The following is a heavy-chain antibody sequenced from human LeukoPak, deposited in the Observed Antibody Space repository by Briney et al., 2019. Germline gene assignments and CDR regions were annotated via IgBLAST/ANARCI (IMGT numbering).Heavy chain of an antibody. CDR1: GGSISSYY. Sequence: SETLSLTCTVSGGSISSYYWSWIRQPPGKGLEWSGYIYYSGSTNYNPSLKSRVTISVDTSKNQFSLKLSSVTAADTAVYYCARAPGYCSGGSCYRDYYGMDVWGQGTTVTVSS. CDR2: IYYSGST. V-gene: IGHV4-59*08. J-gene: IGHJ6*02. CDR3: ARAPGYCSGGSCYRDYYGMDV. D-gene: IGHD2-15*01.